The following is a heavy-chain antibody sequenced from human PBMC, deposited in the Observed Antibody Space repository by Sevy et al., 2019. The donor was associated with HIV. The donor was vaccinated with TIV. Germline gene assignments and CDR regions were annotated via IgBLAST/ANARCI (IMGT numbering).Heavy chain of an antibody. D-gene: IGHD2-2*01. V-gene: IGHV3-30*02. CDR1: GFTFNYYG. CDR3: AKDRVVVVPVAPGLGYYYGMDV. CDR2: IRYDGSNK. J-gene: IGHJ6*02. Sequence: GGSLRLSCAASGFTFNYYGMYWVRQAPGKGLEWVSFIRYDGSNKDYADSVKGRFTISRDNSKNTGYLQMNSLRGEDTAVYHCAKDRVVVVPVAPGLGYYYGMDVWGQGTTVTVSS.